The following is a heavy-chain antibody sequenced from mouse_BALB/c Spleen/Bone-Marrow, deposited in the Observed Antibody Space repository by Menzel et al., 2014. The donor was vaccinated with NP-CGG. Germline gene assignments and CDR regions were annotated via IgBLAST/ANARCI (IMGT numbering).Heavy chain of an antibody. CDR1: GYAFTNYL. J-gene: IGHJ3*01. D-gene: IGHD4-1*01. V-gene: IGHV1-54*01. CDR3: ARNANWSFTY. Sequence: VKLMESGAELVRPGTSVKVSCKASGYAFTNYLIEWIKQRPRQGLEWIGVINPGSGGTNYNEKFKGKATLTADKSSSTAYMQRSSLTSDDSAVYFCARNANWSFTYWGQGTLVTVSA. CDR2: INPGSGGT.